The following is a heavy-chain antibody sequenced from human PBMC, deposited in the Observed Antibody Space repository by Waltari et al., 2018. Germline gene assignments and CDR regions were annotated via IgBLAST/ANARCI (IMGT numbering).Heavy chain of an antibody. V-gene: IGHV1-3*01. D-gene: IGHD3-22*01. CDR2: INAGNGNT. Sequence: VRQAPGQRLEWMGWINAGNGNTKYSQKFQGRVTITRDTSASTAYMELSSLRSEDTAVYYCARAYYYDSVSGHSRAGGTWVPDHWGQGTLVTVSS. CDR3: ARAYYYDSVSGHSRAGGTWVPDH. J-gene: IGHJ1*01.